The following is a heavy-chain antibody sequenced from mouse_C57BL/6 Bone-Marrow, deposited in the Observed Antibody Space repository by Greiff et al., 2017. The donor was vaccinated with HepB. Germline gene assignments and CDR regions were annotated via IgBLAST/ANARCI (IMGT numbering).Heavy chain of an antibody. Sequence: VQLQQSGAELVKPGASVKLSCKASGYTFTEYTIHWVKQRPGQGLEWIGWFYPGGGSIKYNEKFKDKATLTADKSSSTVYMELSSLTPEESAVYFCARHEGDPICYDYDSWFAYWGQGTLVTVSA. CDR1: GYTFTEYT. J-gene: IGHJ3*01. D-gene: IGHD2-4*01. V-gene: IGHV1-62-2*01. CDR2: FYPGGGSI. CDR3: ARHEGDPICYDYDSWFAY.